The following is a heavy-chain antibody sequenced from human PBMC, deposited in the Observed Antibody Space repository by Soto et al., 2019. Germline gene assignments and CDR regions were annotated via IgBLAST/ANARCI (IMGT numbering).Heavy chain of an antibody. V-gene: IGHV4-34*01. J-gene: IGHJ5*02. Sequence: QVQLQQWGAGLLKPSETLSLTCAVYGGSFSSYYWSWIRQPPGKGLEWIGVIYHSGSTNYDPSLKSRVTISIDTSKNQVSLTLSSVTAADTAVYYCARGEPRFMEWLLLSEYFDPWGQGTLVTVSS. CDR3: ARGEPRFMEWLLLSEYFDP. CDR1: GGSFSSYY. CDR2: IYHSGST. D-gene: IGHD3-3*01.